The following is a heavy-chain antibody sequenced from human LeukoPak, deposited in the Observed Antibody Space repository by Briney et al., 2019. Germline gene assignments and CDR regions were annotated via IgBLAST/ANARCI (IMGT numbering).Heavy chain of an antibody. V-gene: IGHV3-23*01. CDR1: GFAFRRNA. J-gene: IGHJ4*02. Sequence: GGSLRLSCAASGFAFRRNAMAWVRQAPGKGLECVAGLDNDDKTYYAESVRGRFTISRDNAKNTLYLQMNSLRGEDTAVYYCAADPDYGGYSRFDSWGQGTLVTVSS. D-gene: IGHD4-23*01. CDR3: AADPDYGGYSRFDS. CDR2: LDNDDKT.